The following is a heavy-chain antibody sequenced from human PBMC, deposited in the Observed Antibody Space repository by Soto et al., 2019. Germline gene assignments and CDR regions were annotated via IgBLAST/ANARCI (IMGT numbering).Heavy chain of an antibody. D-gene: IGHD6-6*01. CDR2: IWYDGSNK. CDR1: GFTFSSYA. V-gene: IGHV3-33*01. J-gene: IGHJ1*01. CDR3: ARGALSARPDI. Sequence: QVQLVESGGDIVQPGRSLRLSCVASGFTFSSYAMHWVRQAPGKGLKWVAIIWYDGSNKYYADSVKGRFTISRDNPKNTLYLDMSSLRADDTGTYYCARGALSARPDIWGQGTLVTFSS.